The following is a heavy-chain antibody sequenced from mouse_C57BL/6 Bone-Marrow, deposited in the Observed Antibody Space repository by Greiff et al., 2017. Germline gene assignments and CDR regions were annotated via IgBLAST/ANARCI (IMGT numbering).Heavy chain of an antibody. J-gene: IGHJ1*03. Sequence: VQLQQSGAELVKPGASVKLSCTASGFNIKDYYMHWVKQRTEQGLEWIGRIDPEDGETKYAPKFPGKATITADTSSNTAYLQLSSLTSEDTAVYYCAVDGSSFYWYFDVWGTGTTVTVSS. D-gene: IGHD1-1*01. CDR1: GFNIKDYY. V-gene: IGHV14-2*01. CDR2: IDPEDGET. CDR3: AVDGSSFYWYFDV.